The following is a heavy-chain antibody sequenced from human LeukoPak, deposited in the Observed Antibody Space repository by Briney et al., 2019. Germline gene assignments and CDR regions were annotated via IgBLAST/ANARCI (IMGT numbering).Heavy chain of an antibody. CDR2: ISYDGSNK. CDR3: AKVVYYYYYMDV. CDR1: GFTFSSYG. V-gene: IGHV3-30*18. J-gene: IGHJ6*03. Sequence: PGGSLRLSCAASGFTFSSYGMHWVRQAPGKGLEWVAVISYDGSNKYYADSVKGRFTISRDNSKNTLYLQMNSLRAEDTAVYYCAKVVYYYYYMDVWGKGTTVTVSS.